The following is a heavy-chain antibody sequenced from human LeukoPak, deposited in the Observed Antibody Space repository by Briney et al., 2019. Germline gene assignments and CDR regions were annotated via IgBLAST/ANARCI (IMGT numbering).Heavy chain of an antibody. CDR1: GGSFINYY. CDR3: ARRRYFDWLSPFDY. CDR2: INHSGST. D-gene: IGHD3-9*01. J-gene: IGHJ4*02. Sequence: SETLSLTCAVYGGSFINYYWSWIRQPPGKGLEWIGEINHSGSTNYNPSLKSRVTISVDTSKNQFSLKLTSVTAADTAVYYCARRRYFDWLSPFDYWGQGTLVTVSS. V-gene: IGHV4-34*01.